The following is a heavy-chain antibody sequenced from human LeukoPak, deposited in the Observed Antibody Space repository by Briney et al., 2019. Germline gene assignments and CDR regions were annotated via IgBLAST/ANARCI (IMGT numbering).Heavy chain of an antibody. J-gene: IGHJ4*02. CDR3: AAEKSGSYADY. CDR2: IYHSGST. Sequence: PSETLSLTCTVSGASINSNYYWAWIRPPPGKGLEWIASIYHSGSTYYDPSLKSRVTISLDTSKNQFSLKVSSVTAADTAVYFCAAEKSGSYADYWGQGTLVTVSS. D-gene: IGHD1-26*01. V-gene: IGHV4-38-2*02. CDR1: GASINSNYY.